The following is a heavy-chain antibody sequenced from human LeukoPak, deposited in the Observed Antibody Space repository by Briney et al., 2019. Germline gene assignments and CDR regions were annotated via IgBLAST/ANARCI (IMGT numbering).Heavy chain of an antibody. V-gene: IGHV1-24*01. J-gene: IGHJ5*02. Sequence: ASVKVSCKVSGYTLTELSMHWVRQAPGKGLEWMGGFDPEDGETIYAQKFQGRVTMTEDTSTDTAYMELSSLRSEDTAVYYCATDHTVGATIWFDPWGQGTLVTVSS. CDR2: FDPEDGET. D-gene: IGHD1-26*01. CDR1: GYTLTELS. CDR3: ATDHTVGATIWFDP.